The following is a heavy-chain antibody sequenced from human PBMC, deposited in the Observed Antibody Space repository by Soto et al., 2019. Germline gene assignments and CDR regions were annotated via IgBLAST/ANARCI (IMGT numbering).Heavy chain of an antibody. CDR2: IIPIFGTA. Sequence: QVQLVQSGAEVKKPGSSVKVSCKASGGTFSSDAISWVRQAPGQGLEWMGGIIPIFGTANYAQKFQGRVTITADESTSTAYMELSSLRSEDTAVYYCARDSEGVAVAGTSFYFDYWGQGTLVTVSS. D-gene: IGHD6-19*01. V-gene: IGHV1-69*01. CDR3: ARDSEGVAVAGTSFYFDY. CDR1: GGTFSSDA. J-gene: IGHJ4*02.